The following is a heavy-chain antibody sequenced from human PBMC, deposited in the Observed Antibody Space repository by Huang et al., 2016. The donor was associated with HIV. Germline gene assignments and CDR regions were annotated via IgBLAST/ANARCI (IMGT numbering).Heavy chain of an antibody. V-gene: IGHV5-51*01. CDR3: ARHLAPIAAAGSSWFDP. CDR2: ICPGDSDT. Sequence: WSGWVCWVHGKGLEWMGIICPGDSDTSYSPAFQGQFTIAADKSISTAYLRGSSLKASDSAMYYCARHLAPIAAAGSSWFDPWGQGTLVTVSS. D-gene: IGHD6-13*01. CDR1: W. J-gene: IGHJ5*02.